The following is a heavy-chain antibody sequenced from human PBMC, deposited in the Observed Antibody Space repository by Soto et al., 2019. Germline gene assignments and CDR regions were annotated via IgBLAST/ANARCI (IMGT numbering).Heavy chain of an antibody. CDR1: GGSISSGGYY. Sequence: SETLSLTCTVSGGSISSGGYYWSWIRQHPGKGLEWIGYIYYSGSTYYNPSLKSRVTISVDTSKNQFPLKLSSVTAADTAVYYCARVYSSKGNWFDPWGQGTLVTVSS. D-gene: IGHD6-19*01. V-gene: IGHV4-31*03. CDR2: IYYSGST. CDR3: ARVYSSKGNWFDP. J-gene: IGHJ5*02.